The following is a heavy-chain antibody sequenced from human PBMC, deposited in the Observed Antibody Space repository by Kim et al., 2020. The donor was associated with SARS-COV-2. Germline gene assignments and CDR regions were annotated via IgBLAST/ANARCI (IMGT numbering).Heavy chain of an antibody. CDR3: ASPRATHDAFDI. Sequence: NHAQKFRGGVTITADESTSTAYMELSSLRSEDTAVYYCASPRATHDAFDIWGQGTMVTVSS. D-gene: IGHD1-26*01. V-gene: IGHV1-69*01. J-gene: IGHJ3*02.